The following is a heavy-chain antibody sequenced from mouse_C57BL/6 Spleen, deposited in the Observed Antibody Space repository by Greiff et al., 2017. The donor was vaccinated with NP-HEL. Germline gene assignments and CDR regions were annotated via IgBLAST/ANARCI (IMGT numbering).Heavy chain of an antibody. CDR1: GYTFTSYW. CDR3: ARSDSNPAWFAY. D-gene: IGHD2-5*01. V-gene: IGHV1-50*01. Sequence: QVQLQQPGAELVKPGASVKLSCKASGYTFTSYWMQWVKQRPGQGLEWIGEIDPSDSYTNYNQKFKGKATLTVDTSSSTAYMQLSSLTSEDSAVYYCARSDSNPAWFAYWGQGTLVTVSA. J-gene: IGHJ3*01. CDR2: IDPSDSYT.